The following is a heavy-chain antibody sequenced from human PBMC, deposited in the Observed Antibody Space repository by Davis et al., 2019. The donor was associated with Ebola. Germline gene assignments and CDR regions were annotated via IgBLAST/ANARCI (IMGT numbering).Heavy chain of an antibody. J-gene: IGHJ5*02. CDR2: ISTNSGGT. CDR1: GYIFTGYY. V-gene: IGHV1-2*02. D-gene: IGHD6-6*01. Sequence: ASVKVSCKASGYIFTGYYMHWVRQAPGQGLEWMGWISTNSGGTNYAQKFQGRVTMTRDTSISTAYMELSRLRADDTAVYYCARVLPRYISSSGSKWFDPWGQGTLATVSS. CDR3: ARVLPRYISSSGSKWFDP.